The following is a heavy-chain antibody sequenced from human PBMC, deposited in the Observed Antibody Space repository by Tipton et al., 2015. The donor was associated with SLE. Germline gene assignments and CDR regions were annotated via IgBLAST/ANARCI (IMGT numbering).Heavy chain of an antibody. CDR1: GGSISSGGYY. Sequence: TLSLTCTVSGGSISSGGYYWSWIRQHPGKGLEWIGYIYYSGSTYYNPSLKSRVTISVDTSKNQFSLKLSSVTAADTAEYYCARLNGKYYYDSSGYFDAFDIWGQGTMVTVSS. J-gene: IGHJ3*02. CDR3: ARLNGKYYYDSSGYFDAFDI. V-gene: IGHV4-31*03. D-gene: IGHD3-22*01. CDR2: IYYSGST.